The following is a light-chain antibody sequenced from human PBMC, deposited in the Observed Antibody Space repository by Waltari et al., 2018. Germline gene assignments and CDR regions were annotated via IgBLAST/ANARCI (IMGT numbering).Light chain of an antibody. CDR1: QSVSSN. Sequence: EIVMTQSPAALSVSPGERATLSCRASQSVSSNLAWYQQKPGQAPRLLIYGASTRATGSPARFSGSVSGTEFSLTISSLQSEDCALYYCHQYNNWPPEVTFGPGTKVDIK. CDR2: GAS. J-gene: IGKJ3*01. CDR3: HQYNNWPPEVT. V-gene: IGKV3-15*01.